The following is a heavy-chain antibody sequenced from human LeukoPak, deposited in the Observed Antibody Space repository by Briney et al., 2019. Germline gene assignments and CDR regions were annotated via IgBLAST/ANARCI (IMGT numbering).Heavy chain of an antibody. CDR3: VSGSYSDYYMDV. V-gene: IGHV3-30*02. CDR1: GFTFSSYG. CDR2: IRYDGSNK. D-gene: IGHD3-10*01. Sequence: GGSLRLSCAASGFTFSSYGMHWVRQAPGKGLEWVAFIRYDGSNKYYADSVKGRFTISRDNAKNSLYLQMNSLRAEDTAVYFCVSGSYSDYYMDVWGKGTTVTISS. J-gene: IGHJ6*03.